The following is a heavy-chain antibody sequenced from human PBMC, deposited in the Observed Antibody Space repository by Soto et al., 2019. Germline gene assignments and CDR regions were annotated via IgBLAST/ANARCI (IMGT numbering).Heavy chain of an antibody. J-gene: IGHJ4*02. CDR1: EFTISSYA. CDR2: ISYDGSSK. D-gene: IGHD6-19*01. V-gene: IGHV3-30-3*01. CDR3: ARDAVAMDY. Sequence: GSLRLPCAASEFTISSYAMHWVRQAPGKGLEWVAVISYDGSSKYNTDSVKGPFTISRDNYKNTVYLQMHSLKVDDTAVYYCARDAVAMDYWGQGTLVTVYS.